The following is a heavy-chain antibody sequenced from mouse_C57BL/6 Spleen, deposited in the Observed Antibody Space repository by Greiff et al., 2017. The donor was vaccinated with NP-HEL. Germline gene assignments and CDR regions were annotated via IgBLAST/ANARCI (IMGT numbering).Heavy chain of an antibody. V-gene: IGHV1-81*01. Sequence: VKLMESGAELARPGASVKLSCKASGYTFTSYGISWVKQRTGQGLEWIGEIYPRSGNTYYNEKFKGKATLTADKSSSTAYMELRSLTSEDSAVYFCARGSTVVADYYAMDYWGQGTSVTVSS. CDR2: IYPRSGNT. J-gene: IGHJ4*01. CDR1: GYTFTSYG. CDR3: ARGSTVVADYYAMDY. D-gene: IGHD1-1*01.